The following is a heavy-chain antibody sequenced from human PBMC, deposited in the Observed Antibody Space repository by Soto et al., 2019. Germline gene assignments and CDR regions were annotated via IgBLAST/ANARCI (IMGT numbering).Heavy chain of an antibody. CDR1: GGSISSYY. CDR2: IYYSGST. J-gene: IGHJ3*02. D-gene: IGHD3-3*01. V-gene: IGHV4-59*01. Sequence: PSETLSLTCTVSGGSISSYYCSWIRQPPGKGLEWIGYIYYSGSTNYNPSHKSRVTISVDTSKNQFSLKLSSVTAADTAVYYCARDMVEYYDFWSGYAFDIWGQGTMVTVSS. CDR3: ARDMVEYYDFWSGYAFDI.